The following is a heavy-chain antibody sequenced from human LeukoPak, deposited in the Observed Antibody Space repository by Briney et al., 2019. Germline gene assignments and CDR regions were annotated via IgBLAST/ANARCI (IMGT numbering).Heavy chain of an antibody. CDR1: GGTFSSYA. V-gene: IGHV1-69*01. CDR2: IIPIFGTA. Sequence: APVKVSCKASGGTFSSYAISWVRQAPGQGLEWMGGIIPIFGTANYAQKFQGRVTITADESTSTAYMELSSLRSEDTAVYYCARDYGGPFDYWGQGTLVTVSS. J-gene: IGHJ4*02. CDR3: ARDYGGPFDY. D-gene: IGHD4-23*01.